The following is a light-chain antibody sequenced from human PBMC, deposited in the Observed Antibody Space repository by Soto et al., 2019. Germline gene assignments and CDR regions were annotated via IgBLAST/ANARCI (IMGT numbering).Light chain of an antibody. CDR1: SSDVGGYNY. CDR3: SSYTSSSTLDVV. Sequence: QSALTQPASVSGSPGQSITISCTGTSSDVGGYNYVSWYQQHPGKAPKLMIYDVSNRPSGVSNRFSGSKSGNTASLTISGLQADDEAYYYCSSYTSSSTLDVVFGGGTKLTVL. CDR2: DVS. J-gene: IGLJ2*01. V-gene: IGLV2-14*01.